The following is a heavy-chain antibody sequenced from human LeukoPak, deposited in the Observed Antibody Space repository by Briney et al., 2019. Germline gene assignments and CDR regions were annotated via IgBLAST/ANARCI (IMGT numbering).Heavy chain of an antibody. CDR3: AKRSRDVVLGYMDV. CDR1: GFTFSSYG. CDR2: IRYDGSNK. V-gene: IGHV3-30*02. D-gene: IGHD2-15*01. J-gene: IGHJ6*03. Sequence: GGSLRLSCAASGFTFSSYGMHWVRQAPGKGLEWVAFIRYDGSNKYYADSVKGRFTISRDNSKNTLYLQMNSLRAEDTAVYYCAKRSRDVVLGYMDVWGKGTTVTVSS.